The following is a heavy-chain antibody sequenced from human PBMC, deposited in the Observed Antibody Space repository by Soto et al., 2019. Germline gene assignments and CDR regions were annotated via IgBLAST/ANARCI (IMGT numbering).Heavy chain of an antibody. CDR2: IFYSGST. V-gene: IGHV4-59*01. Sequence: QVQLQESGPGLVKPSETLSLTCTVSGGSISSYYWSWIRQPPGGLEWIGFIFYSGSTSYNPSLKSRVTLSIDTSEYQFSLKLNSVTAADKAVYYCASMIGDPVLSFDSWGQGTLVAVSS. CDR3: ASMIGDPVLSFDS. CDR1: GGSISSYY. J-gene: IGHJ5*01. D-gene: IGHD3-10*02.